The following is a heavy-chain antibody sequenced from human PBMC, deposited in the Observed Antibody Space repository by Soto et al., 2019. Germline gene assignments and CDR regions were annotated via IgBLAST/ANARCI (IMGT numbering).Heavy chain of an antibody. Sequence: KASETLSLTCAVYGGSFSGYYWSWIRQPPGKGLEWIGEINHSGSTNYNPSLKSRVTISVDTSKNQFSLKLSSVTAADTAVYYCAIGGYSYGFGVYYGMDVWGQGTRVTVSS. CDR1: GGSFSGYY. V-gene: IGHV4-34*01. D-gene: IGHD5-18*01. J-gene: IGHJ6*02. CDR2: INHSGST. CDR3: AIGGYSYGFGVYYGMDV.